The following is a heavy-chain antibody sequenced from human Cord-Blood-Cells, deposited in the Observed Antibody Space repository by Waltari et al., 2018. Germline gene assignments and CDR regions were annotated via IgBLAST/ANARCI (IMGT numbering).Heavy chain of an antibody. CDR2: IIPIFGTA. CDR3: ASSPPDYDFWSGYYY. D-gene: IGHD3-3*01. Sequence: VQLVQAGAAVQQPGSSVTVSCKAPGGTFSSYAISCVLQAPGQGLERKGGIIPIFGTANYAQKFQGRVTMTTDESTSTAYMELSSLRSEDTAVYYCASSPPDYDFWSGYYYWGQGTLVTVSS. V-gene: IGHV1-69*01. J-gene: IGHJ4*02. CDR1: GGTFSSYA.